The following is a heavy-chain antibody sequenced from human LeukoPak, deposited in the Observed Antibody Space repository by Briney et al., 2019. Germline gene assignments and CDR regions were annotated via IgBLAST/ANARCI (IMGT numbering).Heavy chain of an antibody. J-gene: IGHJ4*02. Sequence: GGSLRLSCAASGFTFSSYAMSWVRQAPGKGLEWMGIIYPGDSDTRYSPSFQGQVTISADKSISTAYLQWSSLKASDTAMYYCAREYSGYDIWGQGTLVTVSS. D-gene: IGHD5-12*01. CDR1: GFTFSSYA. V-gene: IGHV5-51*01. CDR3: AREYSGYDI. CDR2: IYPGDSDT.